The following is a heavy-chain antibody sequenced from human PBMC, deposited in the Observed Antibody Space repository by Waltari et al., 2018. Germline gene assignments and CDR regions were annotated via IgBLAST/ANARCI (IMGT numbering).Heavy chain of an antibody. D-gene: IGHD4-17*01. CDR2: ISGSGGST. V-gene: IGHV3-23*01. Sequence: EVQLLESGGGLVQPGGSLRLSCAASGFTFSSYAMSWVRQDPGKGLEWVSAISGSGGSTYYADSVKGRFTISRDNSKNTLYLQMNSLRAEDTAVYYCAKDRYGDYEDYYGMDVWGQGTTVTVSS. CDR1: GFTFSSYA. J-gene: IGHJ6*02. CDR3: AKDRYGDYEDYYGMDV.